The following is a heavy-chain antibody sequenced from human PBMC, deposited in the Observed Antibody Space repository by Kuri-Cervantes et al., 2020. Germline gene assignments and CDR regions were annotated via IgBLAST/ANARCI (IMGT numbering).Heavy chain of an antibody. CDR2: IYHSGST. CDR1: GYSISSGYY. CDR3: ARGDYGDYRRPYFFDY. J-gene: IGHJ4*02. V-gene: IGHV4-38-2*01. D-gene: IGHD4-17*01. Sequence: GSLRLSCAVSGYSISSGYYWGWIRQPPGKGLEWIGSIYHSGSTYYNPSLKSRVTISVDTSKNQFSLKLSSVTAADTAVYYCARGDYGDYRRPYFFDYWGQGSLVTVSS.